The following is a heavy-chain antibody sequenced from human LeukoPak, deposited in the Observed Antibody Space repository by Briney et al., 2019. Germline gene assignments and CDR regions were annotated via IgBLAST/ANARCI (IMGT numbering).Heavy chain of an antibody. CDR2: IYYSGST. D-gene: IGHD3-16*01. CDR1: GGSISSSSYY. J-gene: IGHJ5*02. CDR3: ARHSADGYDGPHRPSNWFDP. Sequence: SETLSLTCTVSGGSISSSSYYWGWIRQPPGKGLEWIGSIYYSGSTYYNPSLKGRVTISVDTSKNQFSLKLSSVTAADTAVYYCARHSADGYDGPHRPSNWFDPWGQGTLVTVSS. V-gene: IGHV4-39*01.